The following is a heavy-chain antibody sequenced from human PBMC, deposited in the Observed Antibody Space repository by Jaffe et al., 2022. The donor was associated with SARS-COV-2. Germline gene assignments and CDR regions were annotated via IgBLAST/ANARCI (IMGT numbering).Heavy chain of an antibody. CDR2: ISSSSSYI. D-gene: IGHD2-8*02. V-gene: IGHV3-21*01. CDR3: ARDGTGGSLTVGYYYYGMDV. J-gene: IGHJ6*02. Sequence: EVQLVESGGGLVKPGGSLRLSCAASGFTFSSYSMNWVRQAPGKGLEWVSSISSSSSYIYYADSVKGRFTISRDNAKNSLYLQMNSLRAEDTAVYYCARDGTGGSLTVGYYYYGMDVWGQGTTVTVSS. CDR1: GFTFSSYS.